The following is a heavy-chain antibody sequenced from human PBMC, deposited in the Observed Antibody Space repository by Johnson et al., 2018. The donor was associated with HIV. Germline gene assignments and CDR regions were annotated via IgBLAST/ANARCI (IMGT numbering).Heavy chain of an antibody. CDR1: GFTFGSYG. J-gene: IGHJ3*01. CDR2: ISYDGSNK. D-gene: IGHD6-19*01. Sequence: QVQLVESGGGVVQPGRSLRLSCAASGFTFGSYGLHWVRQAPGKGLEWVALISYDGSNKYYADSVKGRFTISRDNSKNTVFLLLNSLRTEDTAVYYCARVRRSGWFYNDAFDFWGQGTMVTVSS. V-gene: IGHV3-30*04. CDR3: ARVRRSGWFYNDAFDF.